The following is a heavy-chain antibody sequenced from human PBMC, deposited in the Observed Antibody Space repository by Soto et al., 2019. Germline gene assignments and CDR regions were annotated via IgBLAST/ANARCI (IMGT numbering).Heavy chain of an antibody. CDR2: INTNTGNP. Sequence: ASVKVSCKASGYTFTSYAMNWVRQAPGQGLERMGWINTNTGNPTYAQGFTGRFVFSLDTSVSTAYLQICSLKAEDTAVYYCARDHGNLTPLGYYYYGMDVWGQGTTVTVSS. J-gene: IGHJ6*02. CDR1: GYTFTSYA. CDR3: ARDHGNLTPLGYYYYGMDV. V-gene: IGHV7-4-1*01. D-gene: IGHD1-7*01.